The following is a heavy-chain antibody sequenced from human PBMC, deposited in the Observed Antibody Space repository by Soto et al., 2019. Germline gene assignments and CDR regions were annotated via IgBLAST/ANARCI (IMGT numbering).Heavy chain of an antibody. CDR1: GFTLSGYA. J-gene: IGHJ6*03. Sequence: EVQLAESGGGLAQPGGSLRLSCAASGFTLSGYAMDWVRQAPGKGLEYVSGISSNGVGTYYANSVQGRFTISRDNSKTTACLQVGSRRPEDIAVYYCARRARPDFYYMDVWGKGTTVTVSS. V-gene: IGHV3-64*01. D-gene: IGHD6-6*01. CDR3: ARRARPDFYYMDV. CDR2: ISSNGVGT.